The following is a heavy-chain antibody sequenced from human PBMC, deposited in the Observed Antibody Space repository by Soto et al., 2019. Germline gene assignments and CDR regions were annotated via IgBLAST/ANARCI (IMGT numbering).Heavy chain of an antibody. CDR3: ATSDIVVVVAATGWFDP. J-gene: IGHJ5*02. Sequence: QLQLQESGPGLVKPSETLSLTCTVSGGSISSSSYYWGWIRQPPGKGLEWIGSIYYSGSTYYNPSLKSRVTISVDTSKNQFSLKLSSVTAAVTAVYYCATSDIVVVVAATGWFDPWGQGTLVTVSS. CDR1: GGSISSSSYY. CDR2: IYYSGST. V-gene: IGHV4-39*01. D-gene: IGHD2-15*01.